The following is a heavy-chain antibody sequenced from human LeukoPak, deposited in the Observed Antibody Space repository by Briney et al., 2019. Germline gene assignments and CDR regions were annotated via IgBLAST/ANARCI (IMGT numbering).Heavy chain of an antibody. V-gene: IGHV3-21*01. J-gene: IGHJ4*02. CDR1: GFTFTNYN. Sequence: PGGSLRLSCAASGFTFTNYNMNWVRQAPGKGLEWVSYISSSSTNIYYTDSVKGRFTISRDNAKNSLYLQMNSLRAEDTAVYYCARDVVGPLDYWGQGTLVTVSS. CDR3: ARDVVGPLDY. D-gene: IGHD2-21*01. CDR2: ISSSSTNI.